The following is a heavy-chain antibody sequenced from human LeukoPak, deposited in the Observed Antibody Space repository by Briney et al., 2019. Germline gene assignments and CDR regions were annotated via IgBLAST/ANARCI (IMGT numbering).Heavy chain of an antibody. J-gene: IGHJ6*04. CDR1: GFTFSSYW. V-gene: IGHV3-7*01. CDR2: IQEDGSTK. CDR3: VRDRRYCGDGSCSV. Sequence: PGGSLRLSCAASGFTFSSYWMTWIRQAPGKGLEWVANIQEDGSTKYYAEFVKGRFTISRDNAKKSLYLQMNSLRVEDTAMYYCVRDRRYCGDGSCSVGGKGTTVTVSS. D-gene: IGHD2-15*01.